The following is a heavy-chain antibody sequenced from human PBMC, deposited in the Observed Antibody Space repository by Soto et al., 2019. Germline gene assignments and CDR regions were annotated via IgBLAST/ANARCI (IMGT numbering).Heavy chain of an antibody. D-gene: IGHD6-19*01. J-gene: IGHJ4*02. CDR2: IDPSDSYT. V-gene: IGHV5-10-1*01. Sequence: PGESLKISCKGSGYSFTSYWISWVRQMPGKGLEWMGRIDPSDSYTNYSPSFQGHVTISADKSISTAYLQWSSLKASDTAMYYRERMYRSGWYYFDYWGQGTLVTVSS. CDR3: ERMYRSGWYYFDY. CDR1: GYSFTSYW.